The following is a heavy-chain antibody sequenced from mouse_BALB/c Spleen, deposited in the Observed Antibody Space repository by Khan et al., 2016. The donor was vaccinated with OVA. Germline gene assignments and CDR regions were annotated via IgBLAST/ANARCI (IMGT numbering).Heavy chain of an antibody. D-gene: IGHD1-2*01. CDR1: GYTFTDYY. CDR2: ISPGSGDT. Sequence: QVQLKQSGAELARPGASVKLSCKASGYTFTDYYINWVKQRTRQGLEWIGEISPGSGDTYYNEKFKGKATLTADKSSSTAYMQLSSLTSEASAVYCCARRNYFGYTFAYWGQGTLVTVSA. V-gene: IGHV1-77*01. CDR3: ARRNYFGYTFAY. J-gene: IGHJ3*01.